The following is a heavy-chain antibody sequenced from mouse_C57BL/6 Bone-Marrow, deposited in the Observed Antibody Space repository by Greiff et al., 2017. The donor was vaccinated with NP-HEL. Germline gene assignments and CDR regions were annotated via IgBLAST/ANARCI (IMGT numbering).Heavy chain of an antibody. D-gene: IGHD1-1*01. CDR1: GYTFTDYY. CDR3: ARAVYYYGSSPYYYAMDY. Sequence: VQRVESGAELVRPGASVKLSCKASGYTFTDYYINWVKQRPGQGLEWIARIYPGSGNTYYNQKFKGKATLTAETSSSTAYMQLSSLTSEDSAVYFCARAVYYYGSSPYYYAMDYWGQGTSVTVSS. V-gene: IGHV1-76*01. CDR2: IYPGSGNT. J-gene: IGHJ4*01.